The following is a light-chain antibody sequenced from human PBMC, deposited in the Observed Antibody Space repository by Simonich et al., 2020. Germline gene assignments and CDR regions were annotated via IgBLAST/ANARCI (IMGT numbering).Light chain of an antibody. J-gene: IGKJ4*01. Sequence: EIVLTQSPATLSLSPGERATLSCRASQSVSSYLAWYQQKPGQAPRLLIYDSSIRATGITARSSGSGSGTEFTLTTSSLQSEDVAVYYCQQYNNWPPLTFGGGTKVEIK. V-gene: IGKV3-15*01. CDR1: QSVSSY. CDR2: DSS. CDR3: QQYNNWPPLT.